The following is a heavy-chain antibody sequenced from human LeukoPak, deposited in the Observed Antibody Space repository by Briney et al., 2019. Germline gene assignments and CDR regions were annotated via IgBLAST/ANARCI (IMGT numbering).Heavy chain of an antibody. CDR3: AKTFDYGGNSGGLYAFDI. V-gene: IGHV3-23*01. Sequence: PGGSLRLSCAVSGFTFSSYAMSWVRQAPGKGLEWVSAISGSGGSTYYADSVKGRFTISRDNSKNTLYLQMNSLRAEDTAVYYCAKTFDYGGNSGGLYAFDIWGQGTMVTVSS. CDR1: GFTFSSYA. CDR2: ISGSGGST. J-gene: IGHJ3*02. D-gene: IGHD4-23*01.